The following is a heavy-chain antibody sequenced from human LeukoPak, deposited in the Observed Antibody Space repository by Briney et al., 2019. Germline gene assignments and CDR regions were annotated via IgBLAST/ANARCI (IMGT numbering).Heavy chain of an antibody. J-gene: IGHJ4*02. CDR2: IYYSGST. V-gene: IGHV4-61*05. CDR1: GGSISSSSYY. CDR3: ARAWIYGSGTYSFDY. Sequence: SETLSLTCTVSGGSISSSSYYWGWLRQPPGKGLEWIGYIYYSGSTNYNPSLKSRVTISVDTSKNQFSLKLSSVTAADTAVYYCARAWIYGSGTYSFDYWGQGTLVTVSS. D-gene: IGHD3-10*01.